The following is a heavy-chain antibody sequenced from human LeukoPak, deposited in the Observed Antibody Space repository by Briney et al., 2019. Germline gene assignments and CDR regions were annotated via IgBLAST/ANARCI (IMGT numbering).Heavy chain of an antibody. J-gene: IGHJ6*03. CDR3: ARYPSNSILDSYRDV. CDR2: IKQDGSEK. CDR1: GFTFSSYW. Sequence: GGSLRLSCAASGFTFSSYWMSWVRQAPGKGLEWVANIKQDGSEKYYVDSVKGRFTISRDNAKNSLYLQMNSLRAEDTAVYYCARYPSNSILDSYRDVWGKGPTVTVS. D-gene: IGHD2/OR15-2a*01. V-gene: IGHV3-7*01.